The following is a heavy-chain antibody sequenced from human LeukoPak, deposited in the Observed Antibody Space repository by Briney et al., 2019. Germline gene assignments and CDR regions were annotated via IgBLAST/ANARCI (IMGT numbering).Heavy chain of an antibody. D-gene: IGHD1-20*01. CDR3: LRDLNWSLDQ. CDR2: IKSDGITI. J-gene: IGHJ4*02. CDR1: EFTFSSYS. Sequence: GSLRLSCAASEFTFSSYSMNWVRQAPGKGLVWVSRIKSDGITITYADSVKGRFTISRDNAKNTLYLQMNSLRAEDTAVYYCLRDLNWSLDQWGQGTLVTVSS. V-gene: IGHV3-74*01.